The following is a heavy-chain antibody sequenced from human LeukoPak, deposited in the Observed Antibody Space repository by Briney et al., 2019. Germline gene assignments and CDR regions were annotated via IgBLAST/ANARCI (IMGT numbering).Heavy chain of an antibody. D-gene: IGHD1/OR15-1a*01. CDR3: AKVNNYDDY. J-gene: IGHJ4*02. CDR1: GFTFSTFG. V-gene: IGHV3-30*18. Sequence: GGSLRLSCAASGFTFSTFGIHWVRQAPGKGLEWAAAISPGGNNEYYTDSVKGRFTVSRDNSKNMIYLQMNSLRGEDSGVYYCAKVNNYDDYWGQGTLVTVSS. CDR2: ISPGGNNE.